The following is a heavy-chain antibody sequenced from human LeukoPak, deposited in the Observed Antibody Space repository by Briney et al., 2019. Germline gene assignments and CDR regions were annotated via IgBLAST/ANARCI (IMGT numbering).Heavy chain of an antibody. V-gene: IGHV4-59*01. J-gene: IGHJ4*02. Sequence: SETLSLTCSFSGDSISTYYWSWIRQSPGKGVEWIGHIYSSGNTDYNSSLKSRVTISVDTSKSQFSLRLSSVTATDTAVYYCARLRWQLVGPYLDYWGQGILVTVSS. CDR1: GDSISTYY. CDR2: IYSSGNT. D-gene: IGHD1-26*01. CDR3: ARLRWQLVGPYLDY.